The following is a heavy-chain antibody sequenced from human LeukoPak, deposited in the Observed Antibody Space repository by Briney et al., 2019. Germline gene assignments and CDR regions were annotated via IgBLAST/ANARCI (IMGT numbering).Heavy chain of an antibody. J-gene: IGHJ4*02. Sequence: ASVKVSCKAFGYTFTRYYMHWVRQAPGQGPEWMGVINPSGTWTTYPQKFQGRLTLTRDMSTTTDYLELSRLRSDDTAVYYCARDNYYDSSGYYRGSNWGQGTLVTVSS. CDR1: GYTFTRYY. D-gene: IGHD3-22*01. V-gene: IGHV1-46*01. CDR2: INPSGTWT. CDR3: ARDNYYDSSGYYRGSN.